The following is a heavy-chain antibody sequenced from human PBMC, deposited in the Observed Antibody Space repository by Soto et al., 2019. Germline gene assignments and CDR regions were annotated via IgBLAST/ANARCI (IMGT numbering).Heavy chain of an antibody. V-gene: IGHV1-18*04. CDR3: ARDDFPLNLAGATSFDY. Sequence: ASVKVSCKASGYTFTTYGINWVRQAPGQGLEWMGWISAYNGHTNYAQKLQGRVTTTTDTSTSTASMEVRSLRSDDTAVYFCARDDFPLNLAGATSFDYWGQGTLVTVSS. D-gene: IGHD1-26*01. J-gene: IGHJ4*02. CDR2: ISAYNGHT. CDR1: GYTFTTYG.